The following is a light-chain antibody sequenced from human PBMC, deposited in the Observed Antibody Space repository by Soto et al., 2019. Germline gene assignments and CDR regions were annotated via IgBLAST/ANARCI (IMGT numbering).Light chain of an antibody. CDR2: NVY. Sequence: SALTQPASVSGSPGQSITISCTGTSSDVGAYNFVSWHQQHPGKAPKLMIYNVYDRPSGISYRFSGSKSGNTASLTISGLQAEDEADYYCSSYTTIFTYVFGTGTKVTVL. V-gene: IGLV2-14*03. CDR1: SSDVGAYNF. CDR3: SSYTTIFTYV. J-gene: IGLJ1*01.